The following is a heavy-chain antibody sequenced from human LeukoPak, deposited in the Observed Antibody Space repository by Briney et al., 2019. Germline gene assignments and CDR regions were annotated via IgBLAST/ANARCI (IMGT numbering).Heavy chain of an antibody. CDR3: ASGAYCGGDCYSGAFDI. CDR2: IYPGDSDT. Sequence: GESLKISCKGSGYSFTNYWIGWVRQMPGKGLEWMGIIYPGDSDTRYSPSFQGQATISADKSISTAYLQWRSLKASDTAMYYCASGAYCGGDCYSGAFDIWGQGTMVTVSS. J-gene: IGHJ3*02. V-gene: IGHV5-51*01. D-gene: IGHD2-21*02. CDR1: GYSFTNYW.